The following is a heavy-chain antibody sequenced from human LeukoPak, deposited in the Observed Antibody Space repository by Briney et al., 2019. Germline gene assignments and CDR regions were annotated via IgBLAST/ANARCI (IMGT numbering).Heavy chain of an antibody. CDR1: GGTFSSYA. CDR3: ARAIWDSSGWYNYYGMDV. D-gene: IGHD6-19*01. CDR2: IIPIFGTA. Sequence: SVKVSCKASGGTFSSYAISWVRQAPGQGLEWMGGIIPIFGTADYAQKFQGRVTIIADESTSTAYMELSSLRSEDTAVYYCARAIWDSSGWYNYYGMDVWGQGTTVTVSS. J-gene: IGHJ6*02. V-gene: IGHV1-69*13.